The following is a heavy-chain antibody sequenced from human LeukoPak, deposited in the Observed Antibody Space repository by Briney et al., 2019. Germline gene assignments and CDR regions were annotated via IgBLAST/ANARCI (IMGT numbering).Heavy chain of an antibody. J-gene: IGHJ3*02. V-gene: IGHV3-33*01. D-gene: IGHD3-3*01. CDR3: AGDKTIFGEGAFDI. Sequence: GGSLRLSCAASGFTFSSYGMHWVRQAPGKGLEWVAVIWYDGSNKYCADSVKGRFTISRDNSKNTLYLQMNSLRAEDTAVYYCAGDKTIFGEGAFDIWGQGTMVTVSS. CDR1: GFTFSSYG. CDR2: IWYDGSNK.